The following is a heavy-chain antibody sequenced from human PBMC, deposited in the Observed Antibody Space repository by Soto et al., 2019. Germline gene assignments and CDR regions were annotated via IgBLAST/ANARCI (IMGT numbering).Heavy chain of an antibody. CDR3: ARDSTARPLANRWFDP. Sequence: ASVKVSCKASGYTFTSYAISWVRQAPGQGLEWMGGIIPIFGTANYAQKFQGRVTITADESTSTAYMELSSLRSEDTAVYYCARDSTARPLANRWFDPWGQGTLVTVSS. J-gene: IGHJ5*02. CDR2: IIPIFGTA. V-gene: IGHV1-69*13. CDR1: GYTFTSYA. D-gene: IGHD6-6*01.